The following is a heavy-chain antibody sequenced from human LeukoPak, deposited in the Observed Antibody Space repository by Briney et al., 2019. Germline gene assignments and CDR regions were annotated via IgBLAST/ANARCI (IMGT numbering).Heavy chain of an antibody. CDR2: INPSGGST. D-gene: IGHD3-10*01. J-gene: IGHJ4*02. CDR1: GYTFTSYY. V-gene: IGHV1-46*01. CDR3: ARDKMVRGVMGAFDY. Sequence: ASVKVSCKASGYTFTSYYMHWVRQAPGQGLEWMGIINPSGGSTSYAQKFQGRVTMTRDTSTSTVYMELSSLRSEDTAVYYCARDKMVRGVMGAFDYWGQGTLVTVSS.